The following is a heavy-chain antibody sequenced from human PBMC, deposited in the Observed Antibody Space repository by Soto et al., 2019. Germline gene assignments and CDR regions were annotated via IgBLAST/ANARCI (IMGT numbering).Heavy chain of an antibody. D-gene: IGHD2-21*01. CDR3: VRDMQLWRLDS. J-gene: IGHJ4*02. CDR1: GLTVRSDW. Sequence: PLVFLRLSCAASGLTVRSDWMHWVRQAPGKGLVWVSRINTDGSVAMYVDSVKGRFTISRDNAKNTLYLHMNSLRAEGTAVYYCVRDMQLWRLDSWGQGT. V-gene: IGHV3-74*03. CDR2: INTDGSVA.